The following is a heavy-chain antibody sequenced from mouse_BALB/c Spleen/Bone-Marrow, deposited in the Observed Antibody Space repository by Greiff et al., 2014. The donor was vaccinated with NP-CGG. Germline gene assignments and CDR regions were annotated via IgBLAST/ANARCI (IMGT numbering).Heavy chain of an antibody. V-gene: IGHV1S56*01. Sequence: QVTLKESGPVLVKPGASVRISCQASGYTFTSYYIHWEKQRPGQGLEWIGWIYPGNVNTKYNEKFKGKATLTADKSSSTAYMQLSSLTSEDSAVYFCARRYGYGDWYFDVWGAGTPVTVSS. CDR3: ARRYGYGDWYFDV. J-gene: IGHJ1*01. CDR1: GYTFTSYY. CDR2: IYPGNVNT. D-gene: IGHD2-2*01.